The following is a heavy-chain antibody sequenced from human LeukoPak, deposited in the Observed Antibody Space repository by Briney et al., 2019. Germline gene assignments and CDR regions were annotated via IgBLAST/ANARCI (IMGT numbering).Heavy chain of an antibody. CDR1: GYTFTSYD. Sequence: ASVKVSCKASGYTFTSYDINWVRQATGKGLEWMGWMNPNSGNTGYAQKFQGRVTMTRNTSISTAYMELSSLRSEDTAVYYCARGQFPGASMVRGVPDVWGKGTTVTISS. CDR2: MNPNSGNT. D-gene: IGHD3-10*01. V-gene: IGHV1-8*01. CDR3: ARGQFPGASMVRGVPDV. J-gene: IGHJ6*04.